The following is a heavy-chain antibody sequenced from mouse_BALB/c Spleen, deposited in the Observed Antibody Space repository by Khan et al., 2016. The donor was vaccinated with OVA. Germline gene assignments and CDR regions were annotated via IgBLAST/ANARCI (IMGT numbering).Heavy chain of an antibody. V-gene: IGHV3-2*02. CDR3: ARGNYYGYYFDY. Sequence: EVKLEESGPGLVKPSQSLSLTCTVTGYSITSGYAWNWIRQFPGNKLEWMGYISYSGGTSYNPSLKSRISITLDTSKNQFFLKLNSVTTEDTATYYCARGNYYGYYFDYWGQGTTLTVSS. CDR1: GYSITSGYA. J-gene: IGHJ2*01. D-gene: IGHD1-1*01. CDR2: ISYSGGT.